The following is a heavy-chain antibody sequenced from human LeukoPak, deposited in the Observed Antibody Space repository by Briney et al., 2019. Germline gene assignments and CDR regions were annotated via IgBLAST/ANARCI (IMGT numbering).Heavy chain of an antibody. CDR1: GFTFSSYS. J-gene: IGHJ6*03. Sequence: PGGSLRLSCAASGFTFSSYSMNWVRQAPGKGLEGVSSIRSSSSYIYYADSVKGRFTISRDNAKNSLYLQMNSLRAEDTDVYYCARGCDFWSGYHPYYYYYYMDVWGKGTTVTVSS. V-gene: IGHV3-21*01. CDR2: IRSSSSYI. CDR3: ARGCDFWSGYHPYYYYYYMDV. D-gene: IGHD3-3*01.